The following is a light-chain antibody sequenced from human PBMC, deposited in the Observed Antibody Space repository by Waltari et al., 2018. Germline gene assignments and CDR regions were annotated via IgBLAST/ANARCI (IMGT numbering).Light chain of an antibody. CDR1: QSLSSTY. V-gene: IGKV3-20*01. CDR2: GAS. Sequence: EIVLTQSPGTLSLSPGERATLSCRASQSLSSTYLAWYQQKPGQAPRLLIYGASSRATGIPDRFSGSGSGTDFTLTISRLEPEDFAVYYCQHYDSSPLTFGQGTRLEIK. J-gene: IGKJ5*01. CDR3: QHYDSSPLT.